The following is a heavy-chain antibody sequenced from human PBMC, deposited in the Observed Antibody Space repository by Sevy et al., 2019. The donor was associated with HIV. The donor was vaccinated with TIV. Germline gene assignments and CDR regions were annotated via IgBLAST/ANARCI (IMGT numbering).Heavy chain of an antibody. Sequence: ASVKVSCKVFGYSLRKLSMHWVRQAPGKGLEWMGSLDPGNGEITYAQTLQGRVTMTEDTSTDTAYMEPSSLTSEDTATYYCATVGLGYYSGSSYYQGDWFDPWGQGTLVTVSS. J-gene: IGHJ5*02. CDR2: LDPGNGEI. V-gene: IGHV1-24*01. CDR3: ATVGLGYYSGSSYYQGDWFDP. D-gene: IGHD2-15*01. CDR1: GYSLRKLS.